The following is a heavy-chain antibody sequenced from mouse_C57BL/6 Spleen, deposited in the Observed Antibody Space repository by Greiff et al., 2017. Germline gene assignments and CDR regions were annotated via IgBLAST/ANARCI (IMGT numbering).Heavy chain of an antibody. J-gene: IGHJ3*01. Sequence: VQLQESGPGLVAPSQSLSITCTVSGFSLTSYGVHWVRQPPGKGLEWLVVIWSDGSTTYNSALKSRLSISKDNSKSQVFLKMNSLQTDDTAMYYCARHEGDGNYWFAYWGQGTLVTVSA. CDR3: ARHEGDGNYWFAY. CDR2: IWSDGST. D-gene: IGHD2-1*01. CDR1: GFSLTSYG. V-gene: IGHV2-6-1*01.